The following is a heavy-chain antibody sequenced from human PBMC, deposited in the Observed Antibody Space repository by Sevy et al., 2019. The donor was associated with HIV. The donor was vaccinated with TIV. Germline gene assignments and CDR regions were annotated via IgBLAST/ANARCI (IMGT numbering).Heavy chain of an antibody. V-gene: IGHV3-30*18. J-gene: IGHJ6*02. CDR3: AKDRDVLLVPSTMRDEYPGYGMDV. CDR1: GYIFSSYG. CDR2: LSYDERNK. D-gene: IGHD2-2*01. Sequence: GGSLRLSCAASGYIFSSYGIHWVRQAPGKGLERVAFLSYDERNKYYADSVKGRFTISGDSSKNTFYLQMNNLKADETAVYYCAKDRDVLLVPSTMRDEYPGYGMDVWGQGTTVTVSS.